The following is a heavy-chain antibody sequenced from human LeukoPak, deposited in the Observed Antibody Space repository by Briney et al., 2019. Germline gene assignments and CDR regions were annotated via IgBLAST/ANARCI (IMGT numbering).Heavy chain of an antibody. D-gene: IGHD6-19*01. CDR3: ARVSIAVAGTESHY. J-gene: IGHJ4*02. Sequence: PSGTLCLTCAVSGGSISSSNWWSWVRQPPGKGLEWIEEIYHSGSTNYNPSLKSRVTISVDKSKNQFSLKLSSVTAADTAVYYCARVSIAVAGTESHYWGQGTLVTVSS. V-gene: IGHV4-4*02. CDR1: GGSISSSNW. CDR2: IYHSGST.